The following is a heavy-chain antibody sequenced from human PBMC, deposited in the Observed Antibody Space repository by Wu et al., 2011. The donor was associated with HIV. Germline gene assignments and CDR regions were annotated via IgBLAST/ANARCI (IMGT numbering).Heavy chain of an antibody. J-gene: IGHJ6*03. V-gene: IGHV1-2*02. Sequence: QVQLVQSGAEVRKPGASVKISCKASGYTFTGYYFHWVRQAPGQGLEWMGWINPHSGGTNFAQKFQGRVTMTRDTSITTAYMELSRLRSDDTAVYYCARDPYSSSFYYYYFMDVWGKGTTVTVSS. CDR2: INPHSGGT. CDR1: GYTFTGYY. CDR3: ARDPYSSSFYYYYFMDV. D-gene: IGHD6-6*01.